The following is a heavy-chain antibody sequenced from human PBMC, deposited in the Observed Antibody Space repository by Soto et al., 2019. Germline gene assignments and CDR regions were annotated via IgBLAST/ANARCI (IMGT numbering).Heavy chain of an antibody. J-gene: IGHJ4*02. CDR1: GFTFSSYA. CDR3: SKDQPSGDYGGSFDY. CDR2: ISGSGGST. V-gene: IGHV3-23*01. D-gene: IGHD4-17*01. Sequence: EVQLLESGGGLVQPGGSLRLSCAASGFTFSSYAMSWVRQAPGKGLEWVSAISGSGGSTYYADSVKGWFTISRDNSTNTLYLQMNSLRAEDTAVYYCSKDQPSGDYGGSFDYWGQGTLVTVSS.